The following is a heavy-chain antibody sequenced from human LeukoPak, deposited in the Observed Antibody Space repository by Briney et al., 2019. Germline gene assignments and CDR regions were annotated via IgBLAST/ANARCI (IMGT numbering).Heavy chain of an antibody. CDR2: ISSSSSYI. J-gene: IGHJ4*02. CDR1: GFTFSSYS. Sequence: GGSLRLSCAASGFTFSSYSMSWVRQAPGKGLEWVSSISSSSSYIYYADSVKGRFTISRDNAKNSLYLQMNSLRAEDTAVYYCARARIAAADIDYWGQGTLVTVSS. V-gene: IGHV3-21*01. CDR3: ARARIAAADIDY. D-gene: IGHD6-13*01.